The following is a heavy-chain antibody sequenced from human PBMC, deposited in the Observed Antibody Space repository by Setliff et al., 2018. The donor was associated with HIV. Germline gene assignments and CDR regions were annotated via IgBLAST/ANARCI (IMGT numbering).Heavy chain of an antibody. CDR1: GFTFSSYW. CDR3: ARLRINDF. CDR2: LNSDGSSK. V-gene: IGHV3-74*01. Sequence: PGGSLRLSCAASGFTFSSYWMHWVRQAPGKGLVWVSRLNSDGSSKSYADAVKGRFTISRDNAKNTLYLQMDGLRVEDTAVYYCARLRINDFWGQGTPVTVPQ. J-gene: IGHJ4*02.